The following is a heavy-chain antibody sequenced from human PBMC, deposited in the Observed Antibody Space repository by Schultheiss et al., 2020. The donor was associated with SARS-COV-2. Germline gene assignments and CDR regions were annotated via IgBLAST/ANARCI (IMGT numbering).Heavy chain of an antibody. J-gene: IGHJ4*02. CDR2: INPNSGGT. Sequence: ASVKVSCKASGYTFTGYYMHWVRQAPGQGLEWMGWINPNSGGTNYAQKFQGWVTITRDTSISTAYMELSRLRSDDTAVYYCARGPLLVEQLVEFDYWGQGTLVTVSS. D-gene: IGHD6-6*01. CDR1: GYTFTGYY. CDR3: ARGPLLVEQLVEFDY. V-gene: IGHV1-2*04.